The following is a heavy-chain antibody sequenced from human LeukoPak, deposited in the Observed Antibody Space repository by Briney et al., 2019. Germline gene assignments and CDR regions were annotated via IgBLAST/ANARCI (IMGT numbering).Heavy chain of an antibody. J-gene: IGHJ6*03. CDR3: AKESGWDRLYYYYYYKDV. CDR2: ISYDGSNK. Sequence: PGRPLRLSCAASGFTFSSYGMQWVRQAPGKGLEWVAVISYDGSNKYYVDSVKGRFTIYRDNSKNTLYLQMNSLRAEDTAVYYCAKESGWDRLYYYYYYKDVWGKGTTVTVSS. V-gene: IGHV3-30*18. CDR1: GFTFSSYG. D-gene: IGHD1-26*01.